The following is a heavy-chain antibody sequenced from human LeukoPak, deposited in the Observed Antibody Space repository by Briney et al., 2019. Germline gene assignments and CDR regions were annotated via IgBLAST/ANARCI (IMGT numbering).Heavy chain of an antibody. CDR2: INHSGST. CDR3: ARGLRFRSGWFHFDY. J-gene: IGHJ4*02. Sequence: SETLSLTCAVYGGSFSGYYWSWIRQPPGKGQEWIGEINHSGSTNYNPSLKSRVTISVDTSKNQFSLKLSSVTAADTAVYYCARGLRFRSGWFHFDYWGQGTLVTVSS. D-gene: IGHD6-19*01. V-gene: IGHV4-34*01. CDR1: GGSFSGYY.